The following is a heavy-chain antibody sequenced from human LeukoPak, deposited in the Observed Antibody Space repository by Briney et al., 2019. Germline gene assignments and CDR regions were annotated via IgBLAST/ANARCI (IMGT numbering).Heavy chain of an antibody. Sequence: GGSLRLSCAASGFTFSSYSMNWVRQAPGKGLEWVSSISSSSSYIYYADSVKGRFTISRDNAKNSLYLQMNSLRAEDTAVYYCAREKKVGGSGSYPYWGQGTLVTVSS. CDR3: AREKKVGGSGSYPY. D-gene: IGHD3-10*01. J-gene: IGHJ4*02. V-gene: IGHV3-21*01. CDR1: GFTFSSYS. CDR2: ISSSSSYI.